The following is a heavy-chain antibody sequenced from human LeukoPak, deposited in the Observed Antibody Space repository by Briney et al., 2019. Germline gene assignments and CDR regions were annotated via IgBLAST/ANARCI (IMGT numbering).Heavy chain of an antibody. CDR2: ISSSSSTI. Sequence: GGSLRLSCAASGFTFSSYSTNWVRQAPGKGLEWVSYISSSSSTIYYADSVKGRFTISRDNAKNSLYLQMNSLRAEDTAVYYCARDWADSGSYLLGYYYGMDVWGQGTTVTVSS. J-gene: IGHJ6*02. CDR1: GFTFSSYS. D-gene: IGHD1-26*01. CDR3: ARDWADSGSYLLGYYYGMDV. V-gene: IGHV3-48*01.